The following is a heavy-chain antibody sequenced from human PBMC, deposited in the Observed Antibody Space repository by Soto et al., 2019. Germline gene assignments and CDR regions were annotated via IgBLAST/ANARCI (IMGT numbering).Heavy chain of an antibody. CDR2: INHSGST. J-gene: IGHJ4*02. CDR3: ARGGIVVVPHGGTFDY. CDR1: GGSFSGYY. Sequence: SETLSLTCAVHGGSFSGYYWSWIRQPPGKGLEWIGEINHSGSTNYNPSLKSRVTISVDTSKNQFSLKLSSVTAADTAVYYCARGGIVVVPHGGTFDYWGQGTLVIVSS. V-gene: IGHV4-34*01. D-gene: IGHD2-2*01.